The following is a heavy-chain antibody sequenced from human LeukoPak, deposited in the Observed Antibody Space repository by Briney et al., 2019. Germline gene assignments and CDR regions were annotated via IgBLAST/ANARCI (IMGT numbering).Heavy chain of an antibody. CDR1: GLTFSSYS. CDR2: ISGSGGST. Sequence: GGSLRLSCAASGLTFSSYSMNWVRQAPGKGLEWVSAISGSGGSTYYADSVKGRFTISRDNSKNTLYLQMNSLRAEDTAVYYCAKVGHYYDSSGYSIGDAFDIWGQGTMVTVSS. D-gene: IGHD3-22*01. CDR3: AKVGHYYDSSGYSIGDAFDI. V-gene: IGHV3-23*01. J-gene: IGHJ3*02.